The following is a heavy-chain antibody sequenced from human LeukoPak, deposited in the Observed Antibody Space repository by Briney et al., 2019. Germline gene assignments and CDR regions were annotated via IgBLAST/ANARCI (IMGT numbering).Heavy chain of an antibody. D-gene: IGHD3-22*01. Sequence: GGSLRLSCAASGFTFGSYAMSWVRQAPGKGLEWVSAISGSGGSTYYADSVKGRFTISRDNSKNTLYLQMNSLRAEDTAVYYCAKDRNYYDSSGYGDYWGQGTLVTVSS. CDR3: AKDRNYYDSSGYGDY. V-gene: IGHV3-23*01. CDR2: ISGSGGST. CDR1: GFTFGSYA. J-gene: IGHJ4*02.